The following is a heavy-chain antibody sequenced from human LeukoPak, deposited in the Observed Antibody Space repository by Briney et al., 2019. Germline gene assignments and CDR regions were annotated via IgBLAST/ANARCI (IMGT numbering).Heavy chain of an antibody. V-gene: IGHV4-4*07. D-gene: IGHD2-8*01. CDR1: GVSISSYY. CDR2: IYTSGST. Sequence: PSETLSLTCTVSGVSISSYYWSWIRQAAGKGLEWIGRIYTSGSTNYNPSLKSRVTMSVDTSKNQFSLKLSSVTAADTAVYYCARDQVYCTNGVCEADWFDPWGQGTLVTVSS. J-gene: IGHJ5*02. CDR3: ARDQVYCTNGVCEADWFDP.